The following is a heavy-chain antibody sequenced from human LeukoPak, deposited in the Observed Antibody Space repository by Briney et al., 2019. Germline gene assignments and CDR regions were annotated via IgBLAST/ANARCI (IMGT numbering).Heavy chain of an antibody. Sequence: SQTLSLTCTVSGGSISSGDYYWSWIPQPPGKGLEWIGYIYYSGSTYYNPSLKSRGTISVDTSRNQFSLKLSSVTAADTAVYYCTRDSLYSGSFDYWGQGTLVTVSS. V-gene: IGHV4-30-4*01. CDR3: TRDSLYSGSFDY. D-gene: IGHD1-26*01. J-gene: IGHJ4*02. CDR1: GGSISSGDYY. CDR2: IYYSGST.